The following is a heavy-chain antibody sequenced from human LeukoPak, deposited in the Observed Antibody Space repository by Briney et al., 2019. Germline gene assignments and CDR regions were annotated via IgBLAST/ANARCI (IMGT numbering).Heavy chain of an antibody. CDR2: IYYSGST. D-gene: IGHD2-2*01. J-gene: IGHJ4*02. CDR3: ARYCSSTSAKNFDY. V-gene: IGHV4-30-4*01. CDR1: GGSISSGDYY. Sequence: PSETLSLTCTVSGGSISSGDYYWRWIRQPPGRGLEWIVYIYYSGSTYYNPSLKSRVTISVDTSKNQFSLKLSSVTAADTAVYYCARYCSSTSAKNFDYWGQGTLVTVSS.